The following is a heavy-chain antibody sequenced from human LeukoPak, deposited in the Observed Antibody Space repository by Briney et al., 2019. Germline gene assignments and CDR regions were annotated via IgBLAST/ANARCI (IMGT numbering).Heavy chain of an antibody. J-gene: IGHJ4*02. D-gene: IGHD3-3*01. Sequence: TSETLSLTCTVSGGSISSGGYYWSWIRQHPGKGLEWIGYIYYSGSTYYNPSLKSRVTISVDTSKNQFSPKLSSVTAADTAVYYCSSYDFWSGYTSWGQGTLVTVSS. CDR3: SSYDFWSGYTS. CDR1: GGSISSGGYY. CDR2: IYYSGST. V-gene: IGHV4-31*03.